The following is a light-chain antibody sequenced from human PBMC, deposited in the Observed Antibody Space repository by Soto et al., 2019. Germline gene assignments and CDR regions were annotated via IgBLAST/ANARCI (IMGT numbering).Light chain of an antibody. Sequence: SYELTQPPSVSVAPGQTARITCGGNNIGSKSVHWYQQSPGQAPVLVVYDDSDRPSGIPERFSGSNSGNTATLTISRVEAGDEADYYCQVWDSSSDHVVFGGGPKLTVL. V-gene: IGLV3-21*02. CDR2: DDS. J-gene: IGLJ3*02. CDR3: QVWDSSSDHVV. CDR1: NIGSKS.